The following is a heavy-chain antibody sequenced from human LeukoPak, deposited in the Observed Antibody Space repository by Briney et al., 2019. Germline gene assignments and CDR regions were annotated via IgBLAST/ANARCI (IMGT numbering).Heavy chain of an antibody. V-gene: IGHV3-21*01. CDR1: GFTFGNYG. D-gene: IGHD3-10*01. CDR3: ARDYYGSGSYSLFGY. J-gene: IGHJ4*02. Sequence: GGSLRLSCAASGFTFGNYGMNWVRQAPGKGLEWVSSISSSSSYIYYADSVKGRFTISRDNAKNSLYLQMNSLRAEDTAVYYCARDYYGSGSYSLFGYWGQGTLVTVSS. CDR2: ISSSSSYI.